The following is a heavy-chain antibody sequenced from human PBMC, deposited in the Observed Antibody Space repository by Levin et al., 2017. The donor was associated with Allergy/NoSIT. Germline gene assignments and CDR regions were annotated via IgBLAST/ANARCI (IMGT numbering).Heavy chain of an antibody. D-gene: IGHD6-19*01. J-gene: IGHJ6*02. V-gene: IGHV3-21*01. CDR2: ISSSSSYI. Sequence: GGSLRLSCAASGFTFSSYSMNWVRQAPGKGLEWVSSISSSSSYIYYADSVKGRFTISRDNAKNSLYLQMTSLRAEDTAVYYCARDQGIAVAGTYYYGMDVWGQGTTVTVSS. CDR3: ARDQGIAVAGTYYYGMDV. CDR1: GFTFSSYS.